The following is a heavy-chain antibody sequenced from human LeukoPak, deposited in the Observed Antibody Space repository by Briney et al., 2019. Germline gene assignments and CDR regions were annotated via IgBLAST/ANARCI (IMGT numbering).Heavy chain of an antibody. D-gene: IGHD6-19*01. CDR3: ARDQNKQWLGTYYYYYYMDV. CDR2: ISYDGSNK. J-gene: IGHJ6*03. V-gene: IGHV3-30*04. Sequence: PGGSLRLSRAASGFTFSSYAMHWVRQAPGKGLEWVAVISYDGSNKYYADSVKGRFTISRDNSKNTLYLQMNSLRAEDTAVYYCARDQNKQWLGTYYYYYYMDVWGKGTTVTVSS. CDR1: GFTFSSYA.